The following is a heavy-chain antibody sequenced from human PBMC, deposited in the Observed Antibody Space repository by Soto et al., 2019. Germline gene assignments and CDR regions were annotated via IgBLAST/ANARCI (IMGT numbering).Heavy chain of an antibody. D-gene: IGHD3-3*01. CDR1: GYTFTCYY. Sequence: ASVKVSCKASGYTFTCYYMHWVRQAPGQGLEWMGWINPNSGGTNYAQKFQGWVTMTRDTSISTAYMELSRLRSDDTAVYYCARAPVGNFWSGYYIWYGMDVWGQGTTVTVSS. CDR3: ARAPVGNFWSGYYIWYGMDV. V-gene: IGHV1-2*04. J-gene: IGHJ6*02. CDR2: INPNSGGT.